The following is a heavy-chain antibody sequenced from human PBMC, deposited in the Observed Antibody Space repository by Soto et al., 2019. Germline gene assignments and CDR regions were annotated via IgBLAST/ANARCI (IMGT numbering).Heavy chain of an antibody. CDR1: GGSFSGYY. CDR3: ARGGAVAGTRYYYYYYGMDV. D-gene: IGHD6-19*01. J-gene: IGHJ6*02. V-gene: IGHV4-34*01. CDR2: INHSGST. Sequence: PSETLSLTCAVYGGSFSGYYWSWIRQPPGKGLEWIGEINHSGSTNYNPSLKSRVTISVDTSKNQFSLKLSSVTAADTAVYYCARGGAVAGTRYYYYYYGMDVWGQGTTVTV.